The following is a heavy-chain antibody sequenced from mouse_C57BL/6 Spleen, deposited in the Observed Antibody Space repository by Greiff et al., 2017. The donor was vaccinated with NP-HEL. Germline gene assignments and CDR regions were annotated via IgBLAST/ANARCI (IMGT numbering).Heavy chain of an antibody. CDR2: INPNNGGT. Sequence: EVQLQQSGPELVKPGASVKISCKASGYTFTDYYMNWVKQSHGKSLEWIGDINPNNGGTSYNQKFKGKATLTVDKSSSTAYMELRSLTSEDSAVYYCARWGTTVETAMDYWGQGTSVTVSS. CDR3: ARWGTTVETAMDY. D-gene: IGHD1-1*01. J-gene: IGHJ4*01. CDR1: GYTFTDYY. V-gene: IGHV1-26*01.